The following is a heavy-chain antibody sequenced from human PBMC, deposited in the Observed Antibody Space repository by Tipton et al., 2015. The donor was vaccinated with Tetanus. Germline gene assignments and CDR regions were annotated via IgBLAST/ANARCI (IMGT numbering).Heavy chain of an antibody. Sequence: SLRLSCAASGFTFSSYSMNWVRQAPGKGLEWVSYISSSSSTIYYADSVKGRFTISRDNAKNSLYLQMNSLRDEDTAVYYCARAASTGYSSGWYDYWGQGTLVTVSS. CDR3: ARAASTGYSSGWYDY. J-gene: IGHJ4*02. CDR1: GFTFSSYS. D-gene: IGHD6-19*01. V-gene: IGHV3-48*02. CDR2: ISSSSSTI.